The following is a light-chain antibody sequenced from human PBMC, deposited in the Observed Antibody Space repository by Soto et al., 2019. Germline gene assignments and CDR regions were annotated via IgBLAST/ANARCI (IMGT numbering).Light chain of an antibody. CDR1: SSDVGGYNY. CDR2: EVN. V-gene: IGLV2-8*01. J-gene: IGLJ1*01. CDR3: SSYAGSNNLV. Sequence: QSVLTQPPFASGSPGQSVTISCTGTSSDVGGYNYVSWYQHHPGKAPKLMIYEVNKRPSEVPDRFSASKSGNTASLTVSGLQAEDEADYYCSSYAGSNNLVFGTGTKVTV.